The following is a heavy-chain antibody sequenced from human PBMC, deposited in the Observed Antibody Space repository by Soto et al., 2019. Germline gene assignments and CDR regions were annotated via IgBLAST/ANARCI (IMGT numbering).Heavy chain of an antibody. J-gene: IGHJ3*02. V-gene: IGHV4-31*03. CDR3: ARDPTYAFDI. Sequence: PSETLSLTCTVSGGSISSGGYHWRWIRQHPGKGLEWIGYIYYSGSTYYNPSLKSRVTISVDTSKNQFSLKLSSVTAADTAAYYCARDPTYAFDIWGQGTMVTVSS. CDR1: GGSISSGGYH. CDR2: IYYSGST.